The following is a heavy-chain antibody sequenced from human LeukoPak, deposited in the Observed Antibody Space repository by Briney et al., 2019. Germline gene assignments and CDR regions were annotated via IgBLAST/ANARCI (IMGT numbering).Heavy chain of an antibody. Sequence: PSETLSLTCTVSGGSISSGGYYWSWIRQHPGKGLEWIGYIYHSGSTYYNPSLKSRVTISVDRSKNQFSLKLSSVTAADTAVYYCARDTLAYCGGDCPNGAFDIWGQGTMVTVSS. J-gene: IGHJ3*02. CDR3: ARDTLAYCGGDCPNGAFDI. CDR2: IYHSGST. D-gene: IGHD2-21*02. V-gene: IGHV4-30-2*01. CDR1: GGSISSGGYY.